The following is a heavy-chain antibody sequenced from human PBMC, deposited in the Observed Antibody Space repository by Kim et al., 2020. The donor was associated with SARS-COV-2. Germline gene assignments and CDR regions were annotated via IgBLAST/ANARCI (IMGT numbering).Heavy chain of an antibody. CDR3: AKSLGHPKYRSSRY. CDR2: ISASGGST. J-gene: IGHJ2*01. D-gene: IGHD6-13*01. V-gene: IGHV3-23*01. CDR1: GFNFSSSA. Sequence: GGSLRLSCAASGFNFSSSAMSWVRQAPGKGLEWVSGISASGGSTYSPDSMEGRFTISRDNSQRTLFLQMSSLRAEDTAVYYCAKSLGHPKYRSSRY.